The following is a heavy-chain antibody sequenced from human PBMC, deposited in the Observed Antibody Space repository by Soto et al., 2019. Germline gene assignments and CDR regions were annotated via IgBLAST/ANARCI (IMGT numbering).Heavy chain of an antibody. CDR1: GGTFSSYA. V-gene: IGHV1-69*13. CDR3: ARSRANYYDSRGYYYSTFDY. CDR2: IIPIFGTA. D-gene: IGHD3-22*01. J-gene: IGHJ4*02. Sequence: SVKVSCKASGGTFSSYAISWVRQAPGQGLEWMGGIIPIFGTANYAQKFQGRVTITADESTSTAYMELSSLRSEDTAVYYCARSRANYYDSRGYYYSTFDYWGQGTLVTVSS.